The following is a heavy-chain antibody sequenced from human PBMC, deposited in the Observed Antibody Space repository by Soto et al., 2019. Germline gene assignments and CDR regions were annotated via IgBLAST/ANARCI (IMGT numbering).Heavy chain of an antibody. V-gene: IGHV4-34*01. CDR1: GGSFSGYY. Sequence: SETLSLTCAVYGGSFSGYYWSWICQPPGKGLEWIGEINHSGSTNYNPSLKSRVTISVDTSKNQFSLKLSSVTAADTAVYYCASYGRGTYYYGYYFHHWGQGAPVT. CDR2: INHSGST. CDR3: ASYGRGTYYYGYYFHH. D-gene: IGHD3-10*01. J-gene: IGHJ4*02.